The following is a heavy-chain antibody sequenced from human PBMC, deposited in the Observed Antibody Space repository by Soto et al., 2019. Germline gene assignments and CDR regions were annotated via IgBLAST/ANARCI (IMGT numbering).Heavy chain of an antibody. J-gene: IGHJ4*02. CDR3: ARDLVAAAGPNY. V-gene: IGHV3-74*01. CDR1: GFTFSTYW. D-gene: IGHD6-13*01. CDR2: INADGTTT. Sequence: GGSLRLSCAASGFTFSTYWMHWVRQAPGKGLVWVSRINADGTTTGYADSVKGRFTISRDNAKNTLFLQMSSLRAADTAVYYCARDLVAAAGPNYWGQGTLVTVSS.